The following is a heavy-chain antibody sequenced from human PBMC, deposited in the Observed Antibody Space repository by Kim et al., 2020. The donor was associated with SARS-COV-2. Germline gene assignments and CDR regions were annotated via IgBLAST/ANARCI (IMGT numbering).Heavy chain of an antibody. J-gene: IGHJ4*02. D-gene: IGHD2-15*01. Sequence: GGSLRLSCAASGFTFSSYSMNWVRQAPGKGLEWVSSISSSSSYIYYADSVKGRFTISRDNAKNSLYLQMNSLRAEDTAVYYCARPCSGGSCYQGDWGQGTLVTVSS. CDR2: ISSSSSYI. CDR1: GFTFSSYS. CDR3: ARPCSGGSCYQGD. V-gene: IGHV3-21*01.